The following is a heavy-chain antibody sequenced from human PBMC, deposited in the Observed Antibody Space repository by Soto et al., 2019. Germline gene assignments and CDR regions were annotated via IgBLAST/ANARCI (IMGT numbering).Heavy chain of an antibody. D-gene: IGHD3-10*01. CDR3: ARADSRITMVRGVPRSGMDV. J-gene: IGHJ6*02. CDR2: IYYSGST. V-gene: IGHV4-59*01. CDR1: GGSISSYY. Sequence: SETLSLTCTFSGGSISSYYWSLIRQPPGKGLEWIGYIYYSGSTNYNPSLKSRVTISVDTSKNQFSLKLSSVTAADTAVYYCARADSRITMVRGVPRSGMDVWGQGTTVTVSS.